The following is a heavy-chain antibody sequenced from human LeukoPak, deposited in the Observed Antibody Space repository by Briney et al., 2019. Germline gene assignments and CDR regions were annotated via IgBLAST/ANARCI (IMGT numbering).Heavy chain of an antibody. CDR2: IYYSGST. CDR3: ARPHYPFYGDRPIYYYYYYGMDV. J-gene: IGHJ6*02. V-gene: IGHV4-39*01. Sequence: KPSETPSLTCTVSGGSISSSSYYWGWIRQPPGKGLEWIGSIYYSGSTYYNPSLKSRVTISVDTSKNQFSLKLSSVTAADTAVYYCARPHYPFYGDRPIYYYYYYGMDVWGQGTTVTVSS. CDR1: GGSISSSSYY. D-gene: IGHD4-17*01.